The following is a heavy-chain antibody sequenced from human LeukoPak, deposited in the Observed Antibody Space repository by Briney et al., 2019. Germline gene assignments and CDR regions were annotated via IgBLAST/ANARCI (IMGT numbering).Heavy chain of an antibody. V-gene: IGHV4-34*01. CDR2: INHSGST. Sequence: SETLSLTCAVYGGSFSGYYWSWIRQPPGEGLEWIGEINHSGSTNYNPSLKSRVTISVDTSKNQFSLKLSSVTAADTAVYYCATGRIAGLNWGQGTLVTVSS. CDR1: GGSFSGYY. D-gene: IGHD6-13*01. CDR3: ATGRIAGLN. J-gene: IGHJ4*02.